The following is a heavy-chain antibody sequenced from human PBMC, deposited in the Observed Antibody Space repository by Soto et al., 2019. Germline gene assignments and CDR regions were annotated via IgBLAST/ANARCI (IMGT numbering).Heavy chain of an antibody. CDR1: GYTFTSYG. V-gene: IGHV1-18*01. J-gene: IGHJ6*03. D-gene: IGHD2-15*01. CDR3: AREGCSGGSCYYYYSMDV. CDR2: ISAYNGKT. Sequence: QVQLVQSGAEVKKPGASVKVSCKASGYTFTSYGISWVRQAPGQGLEWMGWISAYNGKTNYAQKLQGRVTMTTDTSTSTAYMELRSLRSDDTAVYYCAREGCSGGSCYYYYSMDVWGKGTTVTVSS.